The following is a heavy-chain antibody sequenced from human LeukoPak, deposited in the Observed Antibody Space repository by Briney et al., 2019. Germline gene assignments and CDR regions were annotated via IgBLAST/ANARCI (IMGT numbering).Heavy chain of an antibody. CDR3: ARAPTEYYYGSGNKGGFDP. CDR1: GGSISSSNW. V-gene: IGHV4-4*02. D-gene: IGHD3-10*01. CDR2: IYHSGST. Sequence: SGTLSLTCAVSGGSISSSNWWSWVRQPPGKGLEWIGEIYHSGSTNHNPSLKSRVTISVDKSKNQFSLKLSSVTAADTAVYYCARAPTEYYYGSGNKGGFDPWGQGTLVTVSS. J-gene: IGHJ5*02.